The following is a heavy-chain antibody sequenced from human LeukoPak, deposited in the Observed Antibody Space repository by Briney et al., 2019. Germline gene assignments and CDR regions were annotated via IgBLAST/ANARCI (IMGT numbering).Heavy chain of an antibody. J-gene: IGHJ3*01. Sequence: SQTLSLTCDISGDTFSSNSAAWNWIRQSPSRGLEWLGRTYYRSKLYYDYADSVKSLITIRPHPSKNQFSLQLNSVTADDTAVYYCARGFALDFWGQGTMVTVSS. CDR1: GDTFSSNSAA. CDR3: ARGFALDF. V-gene: IGHV6-1*01. CDR2: TYYRSKLYY.